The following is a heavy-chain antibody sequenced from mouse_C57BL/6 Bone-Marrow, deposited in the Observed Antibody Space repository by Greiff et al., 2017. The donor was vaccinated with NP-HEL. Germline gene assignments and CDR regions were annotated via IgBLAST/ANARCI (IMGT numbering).Heavy chain of an antibody. Sequence: ESGPGLVKPSQSLSLTCSVTGYSIISGYYWNWIRQFPGNKLEWMAYLSYDGSNNYNPSLKNRISITRDISKNQFFLKLTSGTTEDTATYYCAREGGYYGSPFAYWGQGTLVTVSA. V-gene: IGHV3-6*01. CDR1: GYSIISGYY. CDR2: LSYDGSN. CDR3: AREGGYYGSPFAY. D-gene: IGHD1-1*01. J-gene: IGHJ3*01.